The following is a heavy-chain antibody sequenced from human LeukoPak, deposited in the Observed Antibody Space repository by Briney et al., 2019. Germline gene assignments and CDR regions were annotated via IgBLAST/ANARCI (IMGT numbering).Heavy chain of an antibody. J-gene: IGHJ4*02. CDR2: ISGSSTDI. V-gene: IGHV3-21*01. D-gene: IGHD3-22*01. CDR3: ARRGLYDSSGYDY. Sequence: GGSLRLSCAASGFPFSSYEMNWVRQAPGKGLEWVSSISGSSTDIYYADSVKGRFTISRDNAKNSLYLQISCLRAEDTAIYYCARRGLYDSSGYDYWGQGTLVTVSS. CDR1: GFPFSSYE.